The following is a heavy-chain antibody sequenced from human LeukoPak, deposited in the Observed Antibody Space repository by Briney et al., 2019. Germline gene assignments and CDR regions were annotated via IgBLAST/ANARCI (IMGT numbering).Heavy chain of an antibody. D-gene: IGHD6-13*01. V-gene: IGHV4-59*08. J-gene: IGHJ3*02. CDR2: IYYSGST. Sequence: PSETLSLTCTVSGGSISSYYWSWIRQPPGKGLEWIGYIYYSGSTNYNPSLKSRVTISVDTSKNQFSLKLSSVTAADTAVYYCARRRAAAGINAFDIWGQGTMVTVSS. CDR3: ARRRAAAGINAFDI. CDR1: GGSISSYY.